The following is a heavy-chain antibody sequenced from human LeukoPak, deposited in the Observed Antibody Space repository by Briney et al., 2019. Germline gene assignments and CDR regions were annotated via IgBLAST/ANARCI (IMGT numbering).Heavy chain of an antibody. Sequence: SQTLSLTCAVSGSSISSGGYSWNWIRQPPGKGLEWIGYIYHSESTYYNPSLKSRVTISVDWSKNQFSLKLSSVTAADTAVYYCARAVDGMDVWGQGTTVTVSS. CDR2: IYHSEST. J-gene: IGHJ6*02. V-gene: IGHV4-30-2*01. CDR3: ARAVDGMDV. CDR1: GSSISSGGYS.